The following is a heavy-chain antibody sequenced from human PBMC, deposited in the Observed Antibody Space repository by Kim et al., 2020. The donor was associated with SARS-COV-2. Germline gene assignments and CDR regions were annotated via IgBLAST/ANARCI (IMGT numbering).Heavy chain of an antibody. D-gene: IGHD1-26*01. CDR3: AKDIWYSFGAFYI. CDR1: EFTFDDYA. Sequence: GGSLRLSCAASEFTFDDYAMHWVRQAPGKGLEWVSGISWNSGSICYADSVKGRFTISRDNAKNSLYLQMNSLRAEDTAVYYCAKDIWYSFGAFYICGQGT. CDR2: ISWNSGSI. V-gene: IGHV3-9*01. J-gene: IGHJ3*02.